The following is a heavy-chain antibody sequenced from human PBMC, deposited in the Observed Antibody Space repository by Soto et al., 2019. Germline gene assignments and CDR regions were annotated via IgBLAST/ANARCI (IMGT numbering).Heavy chain of an antibody. CDR2: ISHSGST. CDR1: GDSVSSDSYY. J-gene: IGHJ5*02. CDR3: AREGGVLRLSNWLDP. Sequence: QLQLQESGPGLVKPSETLSLTCTVSGDSVSSDSYYWSWIRQPPGKRLEWIGYISHSGSTSYNPSLQSRVSMSIATSMNQFFLELSSVTAADTAIYYCAREGGVLRLSNWLDPWGQGTLVTVSA. V-gene: IGHV4-61*01. D-gene: IGHD3-3*01.